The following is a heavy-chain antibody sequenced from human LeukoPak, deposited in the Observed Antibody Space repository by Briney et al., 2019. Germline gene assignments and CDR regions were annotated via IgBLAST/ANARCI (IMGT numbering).Heavy chain of an antibody. D-gene: IGHD6-6*01. CDR1: GGSISSGSYY. V-gene: IGHV4-61*02. Sequence: SETLSLTCTVSGGSISSGSYYWSWIRQPAGKGLEWIGRIYTSGSTNYNPSLKSRVTISVDTSKNQFSLKLSSVTAADTAVYYCAREAAARSYYFDYWGQGTLVTVSS. J-gene: IGHJ4*02. CDR2: IYTSGST. CDR3: AREAAARSYYFDY.